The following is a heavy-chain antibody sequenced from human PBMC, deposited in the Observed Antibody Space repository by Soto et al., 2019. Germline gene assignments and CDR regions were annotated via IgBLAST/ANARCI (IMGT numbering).Heavy chain of an antibody. CDR2: VNHSGEA. D-gene: IGHD1-1*01. CDR3: TRAERTTRTWTDP. CDR1: GGSLRNYY. V-gene: IGHV4-34*01. Sequence: PPETCAGSFGGYGGSLRNYYWIWVRQPPGKGLELVGEVNHSGEATYNPSLQSRITISLDTSNNHFSLKMTSVTAADTAMYFCTRAERTTRTWTDPWRQAIPIPV. J-gene: IGHJ5*02.